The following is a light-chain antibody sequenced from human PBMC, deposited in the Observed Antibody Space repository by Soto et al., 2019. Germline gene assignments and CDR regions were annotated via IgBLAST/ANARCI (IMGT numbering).Light chain of an antibody. Sequence: EIVLTQSPGTLSLSPGERATLSCRASQSVSDTYLAWYQQKPGQAPRLVMYGASSRAAGFPDRFSGSGSETDFTLTISRLEPEDFAVYYCQQYGSSPLTFGGGTKVDIK. V-gene: IGKV3-20*01. CDR3: QQYGSSPLT. J-gene: IGKJ4*01. CDR2: GAS. CDR1: QSVSDTY.